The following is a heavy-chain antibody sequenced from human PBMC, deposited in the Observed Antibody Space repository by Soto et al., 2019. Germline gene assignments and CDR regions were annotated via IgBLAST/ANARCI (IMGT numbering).Heavy chain of an antibody. Sequence: GGSLRLSCAASGFTFSSYGMHWVRQAPGKGLEWVAVIWYDGSNKYYADSVKGRFTISRDNSKNTLYLQMNSLRAEDTAVYYCARDYPRQLGPFDYWGQGTLVTVSS. CDR2: IWYDGSNK. J-gene: IGHJ4*02. D-gene: IGHD6-13*01. CDR1: GFTFSSYG. V-gene: IGHV3-33*01. CDR3: ARDYPRQLGPFDY.